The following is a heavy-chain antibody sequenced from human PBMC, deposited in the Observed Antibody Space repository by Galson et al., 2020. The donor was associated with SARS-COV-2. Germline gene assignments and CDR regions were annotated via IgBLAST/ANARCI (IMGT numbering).Heavy chain of an antibody. CDR2: IHYSGST. Sequence: SETLSLTCTVPGGSVRSSGKYWVWIRQSPGKGLEYIGSIHYSGSTYYNPSLKSRVTTSVDTSKNQVSLKLSSVTAADTAVYYCARGAYDPLAGHYRDYGMDVWGQGTTFTVSS. J-gene: IGHJ6*02. CDR3: ARGAYDPLAGHYRDYGMDV. D-gene: IGHD6-19*01. CDR1: GGSVRSSGKY. V-gene: IGHV4-39*01.